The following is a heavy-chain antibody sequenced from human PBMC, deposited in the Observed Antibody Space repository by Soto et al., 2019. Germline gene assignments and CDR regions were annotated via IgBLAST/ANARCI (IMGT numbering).Heavy chain of an antibody. Sequence: SETLSLTCAVYGGSFSGYYWIWIRQIPGKGLEWSGEINHSGSTNYNPSLKSRVTISVDTSKNQFSLTLSSVTAADTAVYYCARVRLGGYRYGLMVYWGQANLATGSS. D-gene: IGHD5-18*01. CDR1: GGSFSGYY. CDR2: INHSGST. CDR3: ARVRLGGYRYGLMVY. J-gene: IGHJ4*02. V-gene: IGHV4-34*01.